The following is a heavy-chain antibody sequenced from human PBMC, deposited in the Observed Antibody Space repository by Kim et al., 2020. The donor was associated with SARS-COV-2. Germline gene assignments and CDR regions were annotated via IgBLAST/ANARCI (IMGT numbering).Heavy chain of an antibody. V-gene: IGHV6-1*01. J-gene: IGHJ4*02. CDR3: AREEYGRRLGFDY. CDR2: TWYRSKWYD. CDR1: VFGNSPT. D-gene: IGHD2-21*01. Sequence: VFGNSPTWNWIRQSPSRGLEWLGKTWYRSKWYDDYAVSVKSRITINSDTSQNQFSLQLNSVTPDDTAVYYCAREEYGRRLGFDYWGQGTLAT.